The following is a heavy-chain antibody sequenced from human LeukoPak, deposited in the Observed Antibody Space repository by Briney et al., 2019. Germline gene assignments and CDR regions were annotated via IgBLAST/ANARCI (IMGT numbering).Heavy chain of an antibody. Sequence: GGSLRLSCAASGFTFSSCAMGWVREAPGKGLEWVSALSSSGASTYYADSVKGRFTISRDNSKNMLYLQMNSLRAEDTAIYYCAKISSTSWYYFGSWGQGTLVTVSS. D-gene: IGHD2-2*01. J-gene: IGHJ4*02. CDR3: AKISSTSWYYFGS. CDR1: GFTFSSCA. V-gene: IGHV3-23*01. CDR2: LSSSGAST.